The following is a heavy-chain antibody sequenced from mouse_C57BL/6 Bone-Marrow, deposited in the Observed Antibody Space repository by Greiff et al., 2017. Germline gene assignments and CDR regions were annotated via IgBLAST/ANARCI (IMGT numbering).Heavy chain of an antibody. J-gene: IGHJ3*01. V-gene: IGHV1-55*01. CDR2: VYTGSGST. D-gene: IGHD1-1*01. CDR3: ARSGSSPLAY. CDR1: GFTFTSYW. Sequence: QVQLLQPGAGLVKPGESVKMSCKASGFTFTSYWITWVRQRPGQGLEWIGDVYTGSGSTNYNETFNSKATLTGDTSSSTVYMQLSSLTAEDSAIYYCARSGSSPLAYWGQGTLVTVSA.